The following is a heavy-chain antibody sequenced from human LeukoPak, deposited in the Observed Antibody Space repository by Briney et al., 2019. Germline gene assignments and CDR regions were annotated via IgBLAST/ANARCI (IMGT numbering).Heavy chain of an antibody. D-gene: IGHD2-2*01. CDR1: GGTFSSYA. CDR2: IIPIFGTA. V-gene: IGHV1-69*06. J-gene: IGHJ3*02. Sequence: GSSVKVSCKASGGTFSSYAISWVRQAPGQGLEWMGRIIPIFGTANYAQKFQGRVTITADTSTDTAYMELSSPRSENTAVYYCATAAYNAFDIWGQGTMVTVSS. CDR3: ATAAYNAFDI.